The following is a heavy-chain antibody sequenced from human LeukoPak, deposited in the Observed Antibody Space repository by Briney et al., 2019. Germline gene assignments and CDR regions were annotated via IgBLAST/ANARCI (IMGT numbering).Heavy chain of an antibody. Sequence: GGSLRLSCAPSGLAFSNFGMSWVAEAPGKGLEGGANIKEDGNEKYYVDSGKGRFTISRDNAKKSLYLQMNSLRAEDTAVYYCARDRSRFYYWGQGTPVTVSS. J-gene: IGHJ4*02. CDR1: GLAFSNFG. CDR2: IKEDGNEK. D-gene: IGHD2-2*01. CDR3: ARDRSRFYY. V-gene: IGHV3-7*01.